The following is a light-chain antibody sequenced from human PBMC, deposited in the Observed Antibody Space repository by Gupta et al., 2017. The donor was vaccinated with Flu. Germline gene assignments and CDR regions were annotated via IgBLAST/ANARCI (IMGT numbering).Light chain of an antibody. V-gene: IGLV6-57*04. J-gene: IGLJ3*02. Sequence: FMLPQPHSVSESPVKTITISCTRSSGSIDSNYVQWYQQRPGGAPTTVIYEDNQRPSGVPDRFSGSIDSSSNSDSLTIEGLRTEDEADYYCQDYASGTVVFGGGTKLTVL. CDR1: SGSIDSNY. CDR2: EDN. CDR3: QDYASGTVV.